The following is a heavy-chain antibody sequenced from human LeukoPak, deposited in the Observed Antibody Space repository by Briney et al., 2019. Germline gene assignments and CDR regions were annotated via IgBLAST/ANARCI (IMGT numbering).Heavy chain of an antibody. CDR2: ISVGGGTT. V-gene: IGHV3-23*01. CDR1: GFTFSSYA. J-gene: IGHJ4*02. Sequence: PGGSLRLSCAASGFTFSSYAMTWVRQAPGKGLEWVSLISVGGGTTYYGDSMKGRFTISRDNSKDTLYLQMNSLRAEDTAVYYCAKGTDYFDYWGQGTLVTVSS. CDR3: AKGTDYFDY.